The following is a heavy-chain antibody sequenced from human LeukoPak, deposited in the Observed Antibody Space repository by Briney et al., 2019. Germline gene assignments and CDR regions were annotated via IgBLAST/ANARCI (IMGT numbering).Heavy chain of an antibody. D-gene: IGHD2-15*01. Sequence: GGSLRLSCAAFGFSVSDKYVSWVRQAPGKGLEWVSTLYSDGNTYYGDSVKGRFAISRDNSKNTVYLQMNSLRPEDTAIYYCAKEGSCSGGSCYNGWFDPWGQGTLVAVSS. CDR2: LYSDGNT. CDR3: AKEGSCSGGSCYNGWFDP. J-gene: IGHJ5*02. V-gene: IGHV3-66*02. CDR1: GFSVSDKY.